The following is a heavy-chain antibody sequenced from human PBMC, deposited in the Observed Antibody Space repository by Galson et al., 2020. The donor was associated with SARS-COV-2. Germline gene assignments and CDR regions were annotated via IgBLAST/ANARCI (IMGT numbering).Heavy chain of an antibody. D-gene: IGHD2-2*01. Sequence: ASETLSLTCTVSGGSISGLNYYWSWIRQPPGKGLEWNGFVDHSGSTNYNPSLRSRVTISLDTSKNHFSLRLNSVTAADTAVYYCARDRGRIIPALTGWFDPWGQGILVTVPS. CDR2: VDHSGST. J-gene: IGHJ5*02. CDR1: GGSISGLNYY. CDR3: ARDRGRIIPALTGWFDP. V-gene: IGHV4-61*03.